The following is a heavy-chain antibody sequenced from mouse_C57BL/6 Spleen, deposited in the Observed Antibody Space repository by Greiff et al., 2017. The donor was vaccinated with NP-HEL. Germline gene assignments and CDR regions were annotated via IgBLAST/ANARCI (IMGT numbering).Heavy chain of an antibody. Sequence: EVKLVESVAELVRPGASVKLSCTASGFNIKNTYMHWVKQRPEQGLEWIGRIDPANGNTKYAPKFQGKATITADTSSNTAYLQLSSLTSEDTAIYYCALHGVTTGYYAMDYWGQGTSVTVSS. CDR1: GFNIKNTY. V-gene: IGHV14-3*01. CDR3: ALHGVTTGYYAMDY. J-gene: IGHJ4*01. D-gene: IGHD2-2*01. CDR2: IDPANGNT.